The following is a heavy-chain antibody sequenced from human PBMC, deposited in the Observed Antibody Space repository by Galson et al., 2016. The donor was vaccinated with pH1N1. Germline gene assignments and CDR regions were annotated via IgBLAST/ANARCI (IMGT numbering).Heavy chain of an antibody. Sequence: SLRLSCAASGFRFSDFEMNWVRQAPGKRPEWISYIGSGGSNIYYADSVKGRFPISRDNARNSLSLQMNNLRAEDTAVYYCVREWAHCGGGVCSKPLDYWGQGTLVTVSS. CDR3: VREWAHCGGGVCSKPLDY. V-gene: IGHV3-48*03. D-gene: IGHD2-21*01. J-gene: IGHJ4*02. CDR2: IGSGGSNI. CDR1: GFRFSDFE.